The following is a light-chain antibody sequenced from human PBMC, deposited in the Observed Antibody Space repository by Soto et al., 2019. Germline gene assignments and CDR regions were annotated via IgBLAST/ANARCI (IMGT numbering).Light chain of an antibody. J-gene: IGKJ1*01. CDR1: QSVSSY. CDR2: DAS. V-gene: IGKV3-11*01. CDR3: PQRSNWPVT. Sequence: EIVLTQSPGTLSLSPGERATLSCMASQSVSSYLAWYQQKPGQAPRLLIYDASTRATGISARFSGSGSGTDFTLTISSLEPEVFAIYYCPQRSNWPVTFCQGTKVEVK.